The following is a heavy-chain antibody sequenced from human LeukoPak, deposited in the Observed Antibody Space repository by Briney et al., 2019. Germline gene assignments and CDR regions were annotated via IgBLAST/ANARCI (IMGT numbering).Heavy chain of an antibody. D-gene: IGHD6-25*01. V-gene: IGHV3-33*01. J-gene: IGHJ4*02. CDR1: GFTFSIYG. CDR2: IWNDGSNK. Sequence: GGSLRLSCAASGFTFSIYGMHWVRQAPGKGLEWVAVIWNDGSNKYYADSEKGRFTISRDNSKNTLYLQMNSLRAEDTAVYSCARASAPFDYWGQGTLVTVSS. CDR3: ARASAPFDY.